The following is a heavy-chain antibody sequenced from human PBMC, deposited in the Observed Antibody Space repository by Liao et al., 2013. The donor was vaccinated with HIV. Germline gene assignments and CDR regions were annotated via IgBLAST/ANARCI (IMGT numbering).Heavy chain of an antibody. V-gene: IGHV4-39*07. J-gene: IGHJ6*03. Sequence: QLQLQESGPGLVQPSETLSLTCTVSGGSISSSSYYWGWIRQPPGKGLEWIGTLYYSGSTYYNPSLKSRVTISVDTSKNQFSLKLNSVTAADTAVYYCARGAQYCSGGSCYYYYYMDVWGKGTTVTVSS. CDR1: GGSISSSSYY. CDR2: LYYSGST. CDR3: ARGAQYCSGGSCYYYYYMDV. D-gene: IGHD2-15*01.